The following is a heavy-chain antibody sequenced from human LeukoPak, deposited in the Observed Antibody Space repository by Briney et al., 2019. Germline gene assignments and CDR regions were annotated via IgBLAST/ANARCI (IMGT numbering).Heavy chain of an antibody. CDR3: ARDRGWLRLFKHFDP. CDR2: INPNSGGT. V-gene: IGHV1-2*02. CDR1: GYTFTGYY. Sequence: ASVKVSCKASGYTFTGYYMHRVRQAPGQGLEWMGWINPNSGGTNYAQKFQGRVTMTRDTSISTAYMELSRLRSDDTAVYYCARDRGWLRLFKHFDPWGQGTLVTVSS. J-gene: IGHJ5*02. D-gene: IGHD5-12*01.